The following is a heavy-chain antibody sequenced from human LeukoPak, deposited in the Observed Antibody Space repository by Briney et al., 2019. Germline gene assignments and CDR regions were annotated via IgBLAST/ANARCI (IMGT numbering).Heavy chain of an antibody. D-gene: IGHD6-19*01. CDR3: ARAIHSLGGAVAGTSKLNWFDP. CDR2: INSDGSST. Sequence: PGGSLRLSCAASGFTFSSYWMHWVRQAPGKGLVWVSRINSDGSSTSYADSVKGRFTISRDNAKNTLYLQMNSLRAEDTAVYYCARAIHSLGGAVAGTSKLNWFDPWGQGTLVTVSS. V-gene: IGHV3-74*01. J-gene: IGHJ5*02. CDR1: GFTFSSYW.